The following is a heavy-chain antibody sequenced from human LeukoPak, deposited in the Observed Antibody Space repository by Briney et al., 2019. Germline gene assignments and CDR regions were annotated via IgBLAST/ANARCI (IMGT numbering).Heavy chain of an antibody. V-gene: IGHV4-34*01. D-gene: IGHD1-26*01. CDR3: ARGPGGSYGHAY. Sequence: SETLSLTCAVYGGSFSGYXWXXXRQPPGXXXXGIGEXXXXGSTNYXXXLXXXXXXXXDTSKTRFSLNLSSVTAADTAMYYCARGPGGSYGHAYWGQGTLVTVSS. CDR1: GGSFSGYX. J-gene: IGHJ4*02. CDR2: XXXXGST.